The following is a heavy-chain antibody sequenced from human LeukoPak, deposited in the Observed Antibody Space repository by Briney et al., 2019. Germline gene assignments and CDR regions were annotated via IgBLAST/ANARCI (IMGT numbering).Heavy chain of an antibody. Sequence: GGSLRLSCVVSGFTFDDYAMHWVRQAPGKGLEWVSLIGGDGTDTYYANSVKGRFTVSRDNSKKSLYLQMSSLRAEDTAVYYCARDEYSSGWYLGQGTLVTVSS. J-gene: IGHJ1*01. CDR2: IGGDGTDT. V-gene: IGHV3-43*02. CDR3: ARDEYSSGWY. D-gene: IGHD6-19*01. CDR1: GFTFDDYA.